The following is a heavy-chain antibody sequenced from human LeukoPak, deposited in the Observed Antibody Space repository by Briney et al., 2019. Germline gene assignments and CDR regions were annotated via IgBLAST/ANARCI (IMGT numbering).Heavy chain of an antibody. J-gene: IGHJ4*02. CDR2: INEGGSDK. Sequence: GGSLRLSCAPSGFTFSNNLMSWVRQAPGKGLEWVAKINEGGSDKHYVDSVKGRFTISRDNAKSSLYLEMNGLRAEDTAVYYCARYNGYDLRYWGQGKPFTVSS. CDR1: GFTFSNNL. D-gene: IGHD5-12*01. CDR3: ARYNGYDLRY. V-gene: IGHV3-7*04.